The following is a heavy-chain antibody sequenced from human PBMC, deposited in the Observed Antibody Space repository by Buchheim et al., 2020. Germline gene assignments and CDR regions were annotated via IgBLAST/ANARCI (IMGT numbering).Heavy chain of an antibody. V-gene: IGHV1-46*01. J-gene: IGHJ4*02. Sequence: QVQLVQSGAEVKKPGASVKVSCKASGYTFTSYYMHWVRQAPGQGLEWMGIINPSGGSTSYAQKFQGRATMTRDTATSTVYMKLSSLRSEDTAVYYCARDRKKAGSGSYPGYYFDYWGQGTL. CDR3: ARDRKKAGSGSYPGYYFDY. CDR1: GYTFTSYY. D-gene: IGHD3-10*01. CDR2: INPSGGST.